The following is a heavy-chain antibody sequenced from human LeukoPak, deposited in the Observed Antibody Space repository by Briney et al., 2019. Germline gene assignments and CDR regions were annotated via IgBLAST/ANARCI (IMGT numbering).Heavy chain of an antibody. J-gene: IGHJ4*02. V-gene: IGHV3-23*01. CDR1: GCTFTNSA. CDR3: AKSLAVPGSPDY. Sequence: GGSLRLSCAASGCTFTNSAMTWVRQAPRKGLEWVSTVSGSGGNTYYADSVKGRFTISRDNSENTLYLQMNSLRAQDTAVYYCAKSLAVPGSPDYWGQGTLVTVSS. CDR2: VSGSGGNT. D-gene: IGHD6-19*01.